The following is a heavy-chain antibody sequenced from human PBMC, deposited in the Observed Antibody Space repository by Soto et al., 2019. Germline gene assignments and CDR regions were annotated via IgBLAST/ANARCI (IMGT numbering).Heavy chain of an antibody. J-gene: IGHJ5*02. CDR2: IYSGGST. CDR3: AREVITGKSYNWFDP. V-gene: IGHV3-53*04. Sequence: EVQLVESGGGLVQPGGSLRLSCAASGFTVSSNYKSWVRQAPGKGLEWVSVIYSGGSTYYADSVKGRFTISRHNSKNTLYLQMNSLRAEDTAVYYCAREVITGKSYNWFDPWGQGTLVTVSS. D-gene: IGHD1-20*01. CDR1: GFTVSSNY.